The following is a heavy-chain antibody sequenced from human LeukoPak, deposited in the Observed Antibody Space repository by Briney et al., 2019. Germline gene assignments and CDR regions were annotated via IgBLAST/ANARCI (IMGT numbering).Heavy chain of an antibody. Sequence: ASVKVSCKASGYTFTGYYMHWVRQAPGQGLEWMGWINPNSGGTSYAQKFQGRVTMTRDTSISTAYMELSRLRSDDTAVYYCARVVVGATTPEVAFDIWGQGTMVTVSS. D-gene: IGHD1-26*01. V-gene: IGHV1-2*02. CDR3: ARVVVGATTPEVAFDI. CDR1: GYTFTGYY. J-gene: IGHJ3*02. CDR2: INPNSGGT.